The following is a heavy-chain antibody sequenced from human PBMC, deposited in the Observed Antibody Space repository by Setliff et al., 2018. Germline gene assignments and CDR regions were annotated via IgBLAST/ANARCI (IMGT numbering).Heavy chain of an antibody. CDR1: GFSFNNYA. CDR3: AKDSRATVAGAFDY. Sequence: PGGSLRLSCAASGFSFNNYAMNWVRQAPGKGLEWVSGISGSGGDTYYADSVKGRFTISRDNSKNTVYLQMNSLRAEDTVVYYCAKDSRATVAGAFDYWGQGTLVTVS. CDR2: ISGSGGDT. D-gene: IGHD6-13*01. V-gene: IGHV3-23*01. J-gene: IGHJ4*02.